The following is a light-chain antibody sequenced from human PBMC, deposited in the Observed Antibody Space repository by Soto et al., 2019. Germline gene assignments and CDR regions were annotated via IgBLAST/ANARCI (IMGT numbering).Light chain of an antibody. J-gene: IGLJ1*01. Sequence: QSVLTQPPSASGSPGQSVTISCTGTSSDVGAYNYVSWYQQHPGKAPKLMIYEVSKRPAGVPDRFSGSKSATAASLTVSGLQAEDEADYCWSSYAGRNNYVFGAGTKLTVL. V-gene: IGLV2-8*01. CDR3: SSYAGRNNYV. CDR2: EVS. CDR1: SSDVGAYNY.